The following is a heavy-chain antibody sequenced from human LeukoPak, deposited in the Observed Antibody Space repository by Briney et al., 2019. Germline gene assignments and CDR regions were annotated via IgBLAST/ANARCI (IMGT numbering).Heavy chain of an antibody. CDR3: ATPGGDGSGGDYFDY. Sequence: SETLSLTCAVYGGSFSGYYWSWIRQPPGKGLEWIGSIYHSGSTYYNPSLKSRVTISVDTSKNQFSLKLSSVTAADTAVYYCATPGGDGSGGDYFDYWGQGTLVTVSS. CDR1: GGSFSGYY. CDR2: IYHSGST. D-gene: IGHD3-10*01. V-gene: IGHV4-34*01. J-gene: IGHJ4*02.